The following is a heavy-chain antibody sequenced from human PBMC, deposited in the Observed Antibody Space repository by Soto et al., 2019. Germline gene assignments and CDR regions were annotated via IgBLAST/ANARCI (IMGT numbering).Heavy chain of an antibody. CDR3: ARDLSWGSNWYYYMDV. D-gene: IGHD7-27*01. V-gene: IGHV3-48*01. CDR2: ISSSSSVI. J-gene: IGHJ6*03. CDR1: GFILSDCA. Sequence: EVQLVESGGGLVQPGGSLRLSCATSGFILSDCAMNWVRQAPGKGLEWVSYISSSSSVIDYADSVKGRFTVSRDNARNSLYLKMNSLRAEDTAVYYWARDLSWGSNWYYYMDVWGKGTTVTVSS.